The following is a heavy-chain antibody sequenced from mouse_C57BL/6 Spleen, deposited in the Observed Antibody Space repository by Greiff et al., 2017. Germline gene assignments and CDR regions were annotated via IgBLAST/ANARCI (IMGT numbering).Heavy chain of an antibody. Sequence: VMLVESGPGLVAPSQSLSITCTVSGFSLTSYAISWVRQPPGKGLEWLGVIWTGGGTNYNSALKSRLSISKDNSKSQVFLKMNSLQTDDTARYYCARNYYGSSHVGFAYWGQGTLVTVSA. CDR1: GFSLTSYA. CDR2: IWTGGGT. J-gene: IGHJ3*01. CDR3: ARNYYGSSHVGFAY. D-gene: IGHD1-1*01. V-gene: IGHV2-9-1*01.